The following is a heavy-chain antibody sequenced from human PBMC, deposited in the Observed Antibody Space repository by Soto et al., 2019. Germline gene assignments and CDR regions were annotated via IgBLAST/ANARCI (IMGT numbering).Heavy chain of an antibody. D-gene: IGHD3-22*01. CDR3: AKARYYDSSGYSDFDY. J-gene: IGHJ4*02. V-gene: IGHV3-23*01. Sequence: GGSLRLSCAASGFTFSSYAMSWVRQAPGKGLEWVSAISGSGGSTYYADSVKGRFTISRDNSKNTLYLQMNSLRAEDTAVYYCAKARYYDSSGYSDFDYWGQGTLVTVSS. CDR2: ISGSGGST. CDR1: GFTFSSYA.